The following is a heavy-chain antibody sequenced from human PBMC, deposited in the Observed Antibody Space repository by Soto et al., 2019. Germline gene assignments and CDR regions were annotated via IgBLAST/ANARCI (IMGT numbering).Heavy chain of an antibody. V-gene: IGHV3-23*01. Sequence: PGGSLRLSCAASGFTFSNYAMSWVRQAPGKGLEWVSAISGSGGTTYYADSVKGRFTISRDNSKNTMYLYLQMNSLRAEDKAVYYCAKDVRYYDFWSGYSPQHWFDPWGQGTLVTVSS. CDR2: ISGSGGTT. D-gene: IGHD3-3*01. CDR1: GFTFSNYA. CDR3: AKDVRYYDFWSGYSPQHWFDP. J-gene: IGHJ5*02.